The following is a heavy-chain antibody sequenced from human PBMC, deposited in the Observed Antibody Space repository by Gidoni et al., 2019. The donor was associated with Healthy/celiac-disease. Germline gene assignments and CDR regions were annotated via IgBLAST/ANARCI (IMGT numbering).Heavy chain of an antibody. V-gene: IGHV3-30-3*01. D-gene: IGHD6-19*01. CDR2: IAYDGSNK. Sequence: QVQLVESGGGVVQPGRSLILSCAASGFTFSRSAMHWVRQAPGKGLEWVAVIAYDGSNKYYADSVKGRFTISRDNSKNTLYLQMNSLRAEDTAVYYCARRDSIAVAGDYYYYGMDVWGQGTTVTVSS. CDR1: GFTFSRSA. CDR3: ARRDSIAVAGDYYYYGMDV. J-gene: IGHJ6*02.